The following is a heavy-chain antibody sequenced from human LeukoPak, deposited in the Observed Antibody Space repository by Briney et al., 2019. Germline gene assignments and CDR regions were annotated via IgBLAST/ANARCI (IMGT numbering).Heavy chain of an antibody. Sequence: GGSLRLSCAASGFTFSDYYMSWIRQVPGKGLEWVSDISSGGIATYYADSVKGRFTISRDNAKTSLLLQMHNLRAEDTAVYLCARVKNYYGSGYFDYWGQGTLVTVSS. J-gene: IGHJ4*02. V-gene: IGHV3-11*01. CDR1: GFTFSDYY. CDR3: ARVKNYYGSGYFDY. D-gene: IGHD3-10*01. CDR2: ISSGGIAT.